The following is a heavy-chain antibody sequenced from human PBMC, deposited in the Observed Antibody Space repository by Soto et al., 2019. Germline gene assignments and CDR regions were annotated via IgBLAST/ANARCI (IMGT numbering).Heavy chain of an antibody. D-gene: IGHD1-20*01. Sequence: EVQLVESGGGLVQPGRSLRLSCAASGFTFDDYAMHWVRQAPGKGLEWVSGISWNSGSIGYADSVKGRFTISRDNAKNSLYLQMNSLRAEDTALYYCAKAPTYNWNAPNRGWYFDYWGQGTLVTVSS. CDR3: AKAPTYNWNAPNRGWYFDY. V-gene: IGHV3-9*01. CDR1: GFTFDDYA. CDR2: ISWNSGSI. J-gene: IGHJ4*02.